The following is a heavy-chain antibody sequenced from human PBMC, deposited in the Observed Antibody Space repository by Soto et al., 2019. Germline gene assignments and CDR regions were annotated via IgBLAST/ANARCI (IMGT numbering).Heavy chain of an antibody. CDR3: AKGAATYVLLTHDS. D-gene: IGHD1-26*01. CDR2: VTGSATNI. Sequence: EVQRLESGGGLIQPGGSLRLSCEASGFTFGDYAMRWVRQAPGKGLEWVATVTGSATNIYYTDSVNGRFAVSRDNSRDSLYLKMTRLTVEDMDVYYCAKGAATYVLLTHDSWGQGTLVTVSS. V-gene: IGHV3-23*01. J-gene: IGHJ4*02. CDR1: GFTFGDYA.